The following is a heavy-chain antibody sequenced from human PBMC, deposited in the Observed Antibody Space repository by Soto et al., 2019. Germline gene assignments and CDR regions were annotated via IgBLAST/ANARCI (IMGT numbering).Heavy chain of an antibody. Sequence: SVKVSCKAAGGTFSSYAISWVRQAPGQGLEWMGGIIPIFGTANYAQKFQGRVTITADESTSTAYMELSSLRSEDTAVYYCAREERDYYDSSGYSDYWGQGTLVTVSS. J-gene: IGHJ4*02. CDR3: AREERDYYDSSGYSDY. V-gene: IGHV1-69*13. CDR2: IIPIFGTA. CDR1: GGTFSSYA. D-gene: IGHD3-22*01.